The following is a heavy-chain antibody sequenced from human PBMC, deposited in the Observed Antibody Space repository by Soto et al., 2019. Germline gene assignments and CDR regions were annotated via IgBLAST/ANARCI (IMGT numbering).Heavy chain of an antibody. J-gene: IGHJ4*02. D-gene: IGHD6-6*01. CDR1: GGSISSGGYY. CDR2: IYYSGST. CDR3: ARDRGSSGPGDY. Sequence: QVQLQESGPGLVTPAQTLSLTCTVSGGSISSGGYYWSWIRQHPGKGLEWIGYIYYSGSTYYNPSLKSRVTISVDTSKNQFSLKLSSVTAAATPVYYCARDRGSSGPGDYWGQGTLVTVSS. V-gene: IGHV4-31*03.